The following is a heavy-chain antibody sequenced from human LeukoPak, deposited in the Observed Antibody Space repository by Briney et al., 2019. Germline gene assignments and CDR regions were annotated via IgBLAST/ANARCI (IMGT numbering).Heavy chain of an antibody. V-gene: IGHV4-31*03. Sequence: SETLSLTCNVSGVSISSGGHYWSWIRQHPGEGLEWIGYIFFSGTTHYNPTLENRVSIFRDTSKNQFSLDLKSVTAADTAVYYCAKHRWNSRAWYRFPGMTAFEFWGQGVLVSVSS. CDR2: IFFSGTT. D-gene: IGHD6-19*01. CDR3: AKHRWNSRAWYRFPGMTAFEF. CDR1: GVSISSGGHY. J-gene: IGHJ4*02.